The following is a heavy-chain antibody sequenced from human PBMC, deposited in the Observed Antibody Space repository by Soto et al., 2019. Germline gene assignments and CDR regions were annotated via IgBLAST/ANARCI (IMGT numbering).Heavy chain of an antibody. CDR3: AKDPSRWFGDPANGRPIDY. V-gene: IGHV3-30*18. J-gene: IGHJ4*02. Sequence: QVQLVESGGGVVQPGRSLRLSCAASGFTFSSYGMHWVRQAPGKGLEWVAVISYDGSNKYYADSVKGRFTISRDNSKNTLYLQMNSLRAEDTAVYYCAKDPSRWFGDPANGRPIDYWGQGTLVTVSS. CDR2: ISYDGSNK. D-gene: IGHD3-10*01. CDR1: GFTFSSYG.